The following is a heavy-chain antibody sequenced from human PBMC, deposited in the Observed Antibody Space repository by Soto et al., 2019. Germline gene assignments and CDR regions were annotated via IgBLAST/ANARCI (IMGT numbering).Heavy chain of an antibody. CDR3: ARLVAAASTGGYYYGMDV. V-gene: IGHV5-51*01. CDR1: GYSFTSYW. Sequence: PGESLKISCKGSGYSFTSYWIGWVRQMPGKGLEWMGIIYPGDSDTRYSPSFQGQVTISADKSTSTAYLQWSSLKASDTAMYYCARLVAAASTGGYYYGMDVWGQGTTVTVSS. J-gene: IGHJ6*02. CDR2: IYPGDSDT. D-gene: IGHD6-13*01.